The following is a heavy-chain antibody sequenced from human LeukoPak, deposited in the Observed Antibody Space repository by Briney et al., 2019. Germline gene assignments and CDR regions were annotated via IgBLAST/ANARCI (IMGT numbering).Heavy chain of an antibody. CDR1: GGSISSYY. CDR3: ASDMTGYSSGWYGNWFDP. J-gene: IGHJ5*02. V-gene: IGHV4-59*12. CDR2: VYYSGTT. Sequence: SETLSLTCTVSGGSISSYYWSWIRQPPGKGLEWIGYVYYSGTTNYNPSLKSRVTISVDTSKNQFSLKLSSVTAADTAVYYCASDMTGYSSGWYGNWFDPWGQGTLVTVSS. D-gene: IGHD6-19*01.